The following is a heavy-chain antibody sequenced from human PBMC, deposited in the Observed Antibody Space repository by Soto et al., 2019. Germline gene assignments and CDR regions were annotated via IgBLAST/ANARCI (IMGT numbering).Heavy chain of an antibody. V-gene: IGHV3-48*03. CDR3: ARKGIAVAGIAFDI. D-gene: IGHD6-19*01. J-gene: IGHJ3*02. Sequence: SLRLSGAVSGFTFSSYEMNWVRQAPGKGLEWVSYISSSGSTIYYADSVKGRFTISRDNAKNSLYLQMNSLRAEDTAVYYCARKGIAVAGIAFDIWGQGTMVTVSS. CDR1: GFTFSSYE. CDR2: ISSSGSTI.